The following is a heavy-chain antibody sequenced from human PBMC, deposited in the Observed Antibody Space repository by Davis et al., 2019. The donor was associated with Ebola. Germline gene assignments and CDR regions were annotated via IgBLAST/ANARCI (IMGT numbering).Heavy chain of an antibody. D-gene: IGHD2-2*01. Sequence: GESLKISCAAPGFTFSNYAVSWVRQAPGKGLEWVSTISGSGGSTYYADSVQGRFTISRDNFNNTLFLQMNSLRAEDTAFYYCAKTYCSRASCSWEHHYYYFYMDVWGKGTTVTVSS. J-gene: IGHJ6*03. V-gene: IGHV3-23*01. CDR1: GFTFSNYA. CDR3: AKTYCSRASCSWEHHYYYFYMDV. CDR2: ISGSGGST.